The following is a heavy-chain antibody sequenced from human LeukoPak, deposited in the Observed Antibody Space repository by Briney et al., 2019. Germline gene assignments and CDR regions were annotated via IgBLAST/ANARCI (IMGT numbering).Heavy chain of an antibody. J-gene: IGHJ4*02. V-gene: IGHV4-4*02. Sequence: SGTLSLTCAVSGASISSGGWWTWVRQPPGKGLEWIGEIYHTGSTSYDPSLKSRVTMSVDTSKNQFSLKLSSVTAADTAVYYCARAMVRGVIRFDYWGQGTLVTVSS. D-gene: IGHD3-10*01. CDR1: GASISSGGW. CDR3: ARAMVRGVIRFDY. CDR2: IYHTGST.